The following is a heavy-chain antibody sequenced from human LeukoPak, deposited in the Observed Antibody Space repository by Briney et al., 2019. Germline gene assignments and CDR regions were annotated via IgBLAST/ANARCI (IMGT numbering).Heavy chain of an antibody. Sequence: GGSLRLSCAASEFTFGTYTMHWVRQAPGKGLEWVALISYDGSNKYHADSVRGRFTISRDNSRNTLYLQMNSLRSEDTAVYYCVRAHHLYGSGAFDFWGQGTVVTVSS. D-gene: IGHD3-10*01. CDR2: ISYDGSNK. CDR1: EFTFGTYT. V-gene: IGHV3-30*04. J-gene: IGHJ4*02. CDR3: VRAHHLYGSGAFDF.